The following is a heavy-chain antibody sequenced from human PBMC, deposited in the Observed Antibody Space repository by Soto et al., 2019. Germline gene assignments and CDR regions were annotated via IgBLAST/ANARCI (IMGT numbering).Heavy chain of an antibody. CDR3: ATSSGCYYDYFDV. D-gene: IGHD6-19*01. Sequence: GGSLRLSCAASGFTFSSYGMHWVRQAPGKGLEWVAVISYDGSNKYYADSVKGRFTISRDNSKNTLYLQMNSLRAEDTAVYYCATSSGCYYDYFDVWGQGTRVTVSS. CDR1: GFTFSSYG. V-gene: IGHV3-30*03. CDR2: ISYDGSNK. J-gene: IGHJ4*02.